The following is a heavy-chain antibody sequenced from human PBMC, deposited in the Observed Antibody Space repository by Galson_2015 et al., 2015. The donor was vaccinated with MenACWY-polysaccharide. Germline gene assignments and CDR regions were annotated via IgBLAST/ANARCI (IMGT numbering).Heavy chain of an antibody. CDR3: VRKNWNYVMYYFYGTDV. CDR2: ISGRDGRT. CDR1: GFTFSSYA. J-gene: IGHJ6*02. D-gene: IGHD1-7*01. V-gene: IGHV3-23*01. Sequence: SLRLSCAASGFTFSSYAMSWVRQAPGKGLEWVSGISGRDGRTFYADSVKGRFTISRDNSKNTLYLQMNSLRAEDTAVFYCVRKNWNYVMYYFYGTDVWGQGTTVTDSS.